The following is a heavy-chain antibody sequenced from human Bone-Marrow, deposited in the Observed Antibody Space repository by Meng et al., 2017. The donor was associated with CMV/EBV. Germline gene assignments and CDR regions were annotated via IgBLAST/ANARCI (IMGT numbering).Heavy chain of an antibody. J-gene: IGHJ4*02. CDR1: GGSFSGYY. CDR3: ARVGYSYGYTFHY. CDR2: INHSGST. V-gene: IGHV4-34*01. Sequence: ESLKISCAVYGGSFSGYYWSWIRQPPGKGLEWIGEINHSGSTSYNPSLKSRVTISVDTSKNQFSLKLSSVTAADTAVYYCARVGYSYGYTFHYWGQGTLVTVSS. D-gene: IGHD5-18*01.